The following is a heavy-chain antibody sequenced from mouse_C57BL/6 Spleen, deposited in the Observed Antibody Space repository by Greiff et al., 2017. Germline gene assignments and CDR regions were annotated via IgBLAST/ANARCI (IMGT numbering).Heavy chain of an antibody. Sequence: VQLQQPGPELVKPGASVKISCKASGYSFTGYYMNWVKQSPEKSLEWIGEINPSTGGTTYNQKFKAKATLTVDKSSSTAYMQLKSLTSEDSAVYYCARAEGWGQGTSVTGSS. V-gene: IGHV1-42*01. CDR3: ARAEG. J-gene: IGHJ4*01. CDR2: INPSTGGT. CDR1: GYSFTGYY.